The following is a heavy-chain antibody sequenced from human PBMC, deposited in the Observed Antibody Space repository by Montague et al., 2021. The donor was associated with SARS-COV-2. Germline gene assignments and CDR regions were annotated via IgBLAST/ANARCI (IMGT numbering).Heavy chain of an antibody. D-gene: IGHD3-22*01. V-gene: IGHV4-61*01. J-gene: IGHJ4*02. CDR1: GGSVSSGSYY. CDR3: ARERLGYYDTSSYYIFDY. CDR2: IYYSGST. Sequence: SETLSLTCTLSGGSVSSGSYYWSWIRQPPGKGLEWIGYIYYSGSTNYNPSLKSRVTISVDTSKNQFSLKLSSVTAADTAVYYCARERLGYYDTSSYYIFDYWGQGTLVTVSS.